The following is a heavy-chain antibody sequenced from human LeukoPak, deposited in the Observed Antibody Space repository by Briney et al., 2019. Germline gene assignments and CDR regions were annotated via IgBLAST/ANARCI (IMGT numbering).Heavy chain of an antibody. J-gene: IGHJ4*02. CDR2: ISAYNGNT. CDR1: GYTFTSYG. CDR3: ARDDRDYCSGTSCYYFDY. Sequence: GASVKVSCKASGYTFTSYGISWVRQAPGQGLEWMGWISAYNGNTNYAQKLQGRVTMTTDTSTSTAYMELRSLRSDDTAVYYCARDDRDYCSGTSCYYFDYWGQGTQVTVSS. V-gene: IGHV1-18*01. D-gene: IGHD2-2*01.